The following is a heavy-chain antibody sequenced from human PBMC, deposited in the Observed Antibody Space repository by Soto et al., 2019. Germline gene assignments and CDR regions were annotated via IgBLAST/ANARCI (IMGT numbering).Heavy chain of an antibody. Sequence: QVQLQQWGAGLLKPSETLSLTCAVYGGSFSGYYWSWIRQPPGKGLEWIGEINHSGSTNYNPSLKSRVTISVDASKDQFSLKLSCVTAADTAVYYCARAGGLLWFGELPFDYWGQGTLVTVSS. CDR1: GGSFSGYY. J-gene: IGHJ4*02. CDR2: INHSGST. CDR3: ARAGGLLWFGELPFDY. V-gene: IGHV4-34*01. D-gene: IGHD3-10*01.